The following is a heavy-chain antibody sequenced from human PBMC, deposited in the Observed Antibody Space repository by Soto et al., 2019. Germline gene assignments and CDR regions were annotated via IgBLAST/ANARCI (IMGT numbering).Heavy chain of an antibody. CDR3: AQMWFGELWHGMDV. Sequence: QLMQSGAEVKKPGSSVKVSCKASGGDFLSYTISWVRQAPGQGPEWMGTIIPILDVAKNAQKFQGRVAITADKATSTVYVELRSLRSDDTAVYYCAQMWFGELWHGMDVWGQGTTITVSS. D-gene: IGHD3-10*01. J-gene: IGHJ6*02. CDR1: GGDFLSYT. V-gene: IGHV1-69*02. CDR2: IIPILDVA.